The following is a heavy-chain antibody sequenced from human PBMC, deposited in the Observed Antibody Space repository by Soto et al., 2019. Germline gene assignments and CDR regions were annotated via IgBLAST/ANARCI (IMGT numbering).Heavy chain of an antibody. V-gene: IGHV1-69*02. CDR3: AFDVQTGVVYFDN. J-gene: IGHJ4*02. CDR1: GGTFSTYT. Sequence: SVKVSCKASGGTFSTYTITWVRQAPGQGLEWMGRIIPIIGIINYAQKFQGRVTISADKSTDTAYLEMNSLRPEDTAVYYCAFDVQTGVVYFDNWGQGTLVTVSS. D-gene: IGHD2-21*01. CDR2: IIPIIGII.